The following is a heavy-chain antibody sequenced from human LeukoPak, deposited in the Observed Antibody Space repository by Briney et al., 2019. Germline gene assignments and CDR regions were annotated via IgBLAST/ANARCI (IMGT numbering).Heavy chain of an antibody. CDR3: ARHGRTYYDSSGFYLEEDWFDP. Sequence: PSETLSLTCTVSGGSISNYYWSWIRQPPGKGLEWIGYIYYSGNTNYNPSLKSRVTISVDTSKNQFSLKLNSVTAADTAVYYCARHGRTYYDSSGFYLEEDWFDPWGQGTLVTVSS. D-gene: IGHD3-22*01. CDR1: GGSISNYY. V-gene: IGHV4-59*08. J-gene: IGHJ5*02. CDR2: IYYSGNT.